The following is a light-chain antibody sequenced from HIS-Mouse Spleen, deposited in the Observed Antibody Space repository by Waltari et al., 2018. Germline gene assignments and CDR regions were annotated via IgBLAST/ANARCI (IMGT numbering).Light chain of an antibody. CDR1: SLRSYY. CDR2: CKN. Sequence: SSELTQDPAVSVALGQTVRITCQGDSLRSYYASWYQQKPGQAPVLVLYCKNNRPSGIPDRFSGSSSGNTASLTITGAQAEDEADYYCNSRDSSGNHLVFGGGTKLTVL. V-gene: IGLV3-19*01. CDR3: NSRDSSGNHLV. J-gene: IGLJ3*02.